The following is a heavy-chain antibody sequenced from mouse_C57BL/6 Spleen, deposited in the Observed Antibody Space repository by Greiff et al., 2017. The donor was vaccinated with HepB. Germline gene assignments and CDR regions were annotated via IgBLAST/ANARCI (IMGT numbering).Heavy chain of an antibody. CDR3: ARIYDYGGYAMDY. V-gene: IGHV5-17*01. CDR1: GFTFSDYG. CDR2: ISSGSSTI. Sequence: EVMLVESGGGLVKPGGSLKLSCAASGFTFSDYGMHWVRQAPEKGLEWVAYISSGSSTIYYADTVKGRFTISRDNAKNTLFLQLTSLRSEDTAMYYCARIYDYGGYAMDYWGQGTSVTVSS. D-gene: IGHD2-4*01. J-gene: IGHJ4*01.